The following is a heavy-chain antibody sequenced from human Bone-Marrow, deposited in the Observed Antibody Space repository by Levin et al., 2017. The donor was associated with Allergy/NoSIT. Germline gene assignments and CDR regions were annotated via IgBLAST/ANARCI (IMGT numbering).Heavy chain of an antibody. V-gene: IGHV2-5*02. J-gene: IGHJ4*02. CDR1: GFSLTTSGVG. D-gene: IGHD5-12*01. CDR3: AHSIVASRPFEF. Sequence: SGPTLVKPSQTLALTCSFSGFSLTTSGVGLAWIRQPPGKALEWLALIHWDDDKHYNPALRSRLTITKDPSTDQVVLTMTNMDPGDTARYFCAHSIVASRPFEFWGQGMLVTVSS. CDR2: IHWDDDK.